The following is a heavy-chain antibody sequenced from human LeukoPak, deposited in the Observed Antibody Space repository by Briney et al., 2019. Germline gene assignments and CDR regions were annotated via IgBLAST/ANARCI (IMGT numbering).Heavy chain of an antibody. D-gene: IGHD2/OR15-2a*01. J-gene: IGHJ4*02. V-gene: IGHV3-7*01. CDR2: IGKDGTGN. Sequence: GGSLRLSCAASGFSLSRYWMSWVRQAAGKGLEWVANIGKDGTGNHYVDSVKGRFTISKDNARNSLYLQMNGLRADDTAVYYCARDLDFYATDYWGQGTLVTVSS. CDR3: ARDLDFYATDY. CDR1: GFSLSRYW.